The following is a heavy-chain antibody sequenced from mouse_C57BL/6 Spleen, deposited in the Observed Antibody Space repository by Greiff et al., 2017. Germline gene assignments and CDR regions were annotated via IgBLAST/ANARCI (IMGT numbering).Heavy chain of an antibody. Sequence: VQLQQSGAELMKPGASVKLSCKATGYTFTGYWLEWVKQRPGHGLEWIGEILPGSGSNNYTEKFKGKATFTAETSSNTSYMQLSSLTTEDSAIYYCARSYYGYGWCAYFDYWGQGTTLTVSS. CDR2: ILPGSGSN. V-gene: IGHV1-9*01. CDR1: GYTFTGYW. D-gene: IGHD2-2*01. CDR3: ARSYYGYGWCAYFDY. J-gene: IGHJ2*01.